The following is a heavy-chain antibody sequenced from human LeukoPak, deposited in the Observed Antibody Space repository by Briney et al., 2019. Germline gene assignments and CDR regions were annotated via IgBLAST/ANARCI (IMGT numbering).Heavy chain of an antibody. J-gene: IGHJ3*02. CDR1: GFTFSSYW. CDR3: ARGNGHVFDI. CDR2: INSDGSST. D-gene: IGHD2-8*01. V-gene: IGHV3-74*01. Sequence: TGGSLRLSCVASGFTFSSYWMHWVRQAPGKGLVWVSLINSDGSSTSYAYSVNVRFTIFIDNAKNKLYLQTSRLRAKATDPYYCARGNGHVFDIWGGGTMVTVSS.